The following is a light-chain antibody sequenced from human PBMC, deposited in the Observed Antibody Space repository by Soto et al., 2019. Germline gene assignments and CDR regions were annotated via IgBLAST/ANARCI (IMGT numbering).Light chain of an antibody. CDR1: ISNIGSNY. V-gene: IGLV1-47*01. CDR2: RNN. Sequence: QSVLTQPPSVSGTPGQRVTISCSGSISNIGSNYVIWFQQLPGTAPKDLSSRNNQRPSGVPDRFSGSKSGTSASLVISGLRSEDEAESYCAAWDDTVRNYVFGTGTKLTVL. CDR3: AAWDDTVRNYV. J-gene: IGLJ1*01.